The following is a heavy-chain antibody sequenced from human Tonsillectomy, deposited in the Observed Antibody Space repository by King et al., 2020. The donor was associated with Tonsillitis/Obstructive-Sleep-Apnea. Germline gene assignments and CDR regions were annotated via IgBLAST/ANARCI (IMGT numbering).Heavy chain of an antibody. Sequence: QLVQSGAEVKKPGESLTISCQGSGYIFTNYWINWVRQMPGKGLEWMGTIDPSDSYTTYSPSFQGHVSISADKSISTAYMQWGSLKASDTAIYYCARSAYSNGFADYYYVMDVWGQGTTVTVSS. CDR3: ARSAYSNGFADYYYVMDV. CDR1: GYIFTNYW. J-gene: IGHJ6*02. CDR2: IDPSDSYT. D-gene: IGHD5-18*01. V-gene: IGHV5-10-1*03.